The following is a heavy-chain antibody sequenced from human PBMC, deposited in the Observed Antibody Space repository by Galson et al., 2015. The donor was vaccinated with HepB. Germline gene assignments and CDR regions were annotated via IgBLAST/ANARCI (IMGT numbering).Heavy chain of an antibody. D-gene: IGHD5-12*01. J-gene: IGHJ4*02. CDR1: GYTFTSYA. V-gene: IGHV1-3*01. CDR2: INAGNGNT. CDR3: ARLDIVATRGGLGFDY. Sequence: SVKVSCKASGYTFTSYAMHWVRQAPGQRLEWMGWINAGNGNTEYSQKFQGRVTITRDTSASTAYMELSSLRSEDTAVYYCARLDIVATRGGLGFDYWGQGTLVTVSS.